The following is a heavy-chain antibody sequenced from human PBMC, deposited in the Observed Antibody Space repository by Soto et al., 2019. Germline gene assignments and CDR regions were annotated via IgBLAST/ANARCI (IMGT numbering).Heavy chain of an antibody. D-gene: IGHD6-19*01. CDR3: ARGVESVAGDLDI. J-gene: IGHJ3*02. Sequence: LLGGSLRLSCAASGFTFSSYGMHWVRQAPGKGLEWVAVISYDGSNKYYADPVKGRFTISRDNSKNTLYLQMNSLRAEDTAVYYCARGVESVAGDLDIWGQGTMVTVSS. CDR1: GFTFSSYG. CDR2: ISYDGSNK. V-gene: IGHV3-30*03.